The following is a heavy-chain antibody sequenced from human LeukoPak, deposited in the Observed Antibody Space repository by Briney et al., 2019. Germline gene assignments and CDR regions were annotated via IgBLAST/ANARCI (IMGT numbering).Heavy chain of an antibody. D-gene: IGHD1-14*01. Sequence: ASVKVSCKASGGTFSSYAMHWVRQAPGQRLEWMGWINAGNGNTKYSQKFQGRVTITRDTSASTAYMELSSLRSEDTAVYYCATGLRAVSDAFDIWGQGTMVTVSS. CDR3: ATGLRAVSDAFDI. V-gene: IGHV1-3*01. CDR2: INAGNGNT. J-gene: IGHJ3*02. CDR1: GGTFSSYA.